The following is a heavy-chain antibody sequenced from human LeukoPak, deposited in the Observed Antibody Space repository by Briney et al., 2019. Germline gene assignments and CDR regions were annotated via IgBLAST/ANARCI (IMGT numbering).Heavy chain of an antibody. CDR2: IYTDGST. V-gene: IGHV3-66*01. Sequence: PGGSLRLSCVASGFTVSSHYMSWVRQAPGKGLEWVSAIYTDGSTYYAGSVKGRFTISRDNSENTLYLQMNSPRVEDTAVYYCARDRPAGGVGDFDHWGQGTLVTVSS. CDR1: GFTVSSHY. CDR3: ARDRPAGGVGDFDH. J-gene: IGHJ4*02. D-gene: IGHD3-16*01.